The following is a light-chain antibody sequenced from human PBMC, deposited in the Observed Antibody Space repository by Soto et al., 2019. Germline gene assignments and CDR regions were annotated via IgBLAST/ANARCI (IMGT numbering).Light chain of an antibody. CDR2: DAS. CDR1: QIVGTT. V-gene: IGKV3-11*01. CDR3: QQRFDWPLT. Sequence: IVLTQSTATLSLSPGERASLSCRASQIVGTTLAWYQQRPGQAPRLLIYDASKRAAGIPARFSGRGSGTDFTLTISSLEPEDFAVYYCQQRFDWPLTFGGGTKV. J-gene: IGKJ4*01.